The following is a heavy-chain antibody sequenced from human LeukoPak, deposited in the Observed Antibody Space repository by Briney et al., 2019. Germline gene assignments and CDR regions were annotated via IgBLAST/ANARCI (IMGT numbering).Heavy chain of an antibody. CDR3: ARGPPMWNSSSSVDY. CDR2: VIPIFGTA. Sequence: GASVKVSCKASGGTFSSYAISWVRQAPGQGLEWMGGVIPIFGTANYEQKFQGRVTITTYESTSTAYMVLSSLRSEDTAVYYCARGPPMWNSSSSVDYWGQGTLVTVSS. CDR1: GGTFSSYA. J-gene: IGHJ4*02. V-gene: IGHV1-69*05. D-gene: IGHD6-6*01.